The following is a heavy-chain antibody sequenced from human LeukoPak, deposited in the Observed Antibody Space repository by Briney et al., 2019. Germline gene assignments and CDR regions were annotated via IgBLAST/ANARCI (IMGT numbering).Heavy chain of an antibody. Sequence: GGSLRLSCAASGFTFSSYGMHWVRQAPGKGLEWVAFIRYDGSNKYYADSVKGRFTISRDNSKNTLYLQMNSLRAEDTAVYYCAKTPAHEQLVRPVINYYMDVWGKGTTVTVSS. CDR1: GFTFSSYG. D-gene: IGHD6-6*01. CDR2: IRYDGSNK. J-gene: IGHJ6*03. CDR3: AKTPAHEQLVRPVINYYMDV. V-gene: IGHV3-30*02.